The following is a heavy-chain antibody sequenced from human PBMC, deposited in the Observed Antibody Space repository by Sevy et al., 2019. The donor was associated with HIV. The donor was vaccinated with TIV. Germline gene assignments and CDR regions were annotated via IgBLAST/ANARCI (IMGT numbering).Heavy chain of an antibody. Sequence: WETLSLTCTVSGGSISSYYWSWIRQPPGKVLEWIGYIDYSGSTNYNPSLKSRVTISVDTSKNQFSLKLSSVTAADTVVYYCARRYYGDYFGYYYYYMDVWGKGTTVTVSS. V-gene: IGHV4-59*01. J-gene: IGHJ6*03. CDR2: IDYSGST. CDR1: GGSISSYY. D-gene: IGHD4-17*01. CDR3: ARRYYGDYFGYYYYYMDV.